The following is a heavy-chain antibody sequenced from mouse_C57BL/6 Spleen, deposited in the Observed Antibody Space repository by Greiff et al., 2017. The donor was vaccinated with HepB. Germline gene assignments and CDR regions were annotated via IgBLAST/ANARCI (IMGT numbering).Heavy chain of an antibody. Sequence: EVKLVEPGGGLVKPGGSLKLSCAASGFTFSDYGMHWVRQAPEKGLEWVAYISSGSSTIYYADTGKGRFTISRDKAKHTLFLQMTSLRSEDTAMYYCAREGYYYGSSPWDYWGQGSSVTVSS. CDR2: ISSGSSTI. CDR3: AREGYYYGSSPWDY. V-gene: IGHV5-17*01. J-gene: IGHJ4*01. CDR1: GFTFSDYG. D-gene: IGHD1-1*01.